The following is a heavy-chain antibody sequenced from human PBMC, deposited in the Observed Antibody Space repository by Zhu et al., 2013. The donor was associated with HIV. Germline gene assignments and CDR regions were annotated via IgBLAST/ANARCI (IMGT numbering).Heavy chain of an antibody. D-gene: IGHD6-13*01. Sequence: QVQLVQSGAEVKKPGSSVKVSCKASGGTFSSYAISWVRQDPGQGLEWMGGIIPIFDSANYAQKFQGRVTITADKSTSTVYMELSSLRSEDTAVYYCARGERTQLGPGLDYWGQGTLVTVSS. CDR1: GGTFSSYA. J-gene: IGHJ4*02. CDR3: ARGERTQLGPGLDY. CDR2: IIPIFDSA. V-gene: IGHV1-69*06.